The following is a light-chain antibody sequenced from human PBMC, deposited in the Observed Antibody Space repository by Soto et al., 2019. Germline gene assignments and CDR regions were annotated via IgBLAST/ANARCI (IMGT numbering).Light chain of an antibody. CDR1: SXDVGAYNY. CDR2: EVS. J-gene: IGLJ1*01. V-gene: IGLV2-14*01. Sequence: QSALTQPASVSGSPGQSITISCTGTSXDVGAYNYVSWYQQRPGKAPKVMIYEVSNRPSGVSNRFSGSKSGNTASLTISGLLAEDEADYYCSSYTSSTTIVFGTGTKVTVL. CDR3: SSYTSSTTIV.